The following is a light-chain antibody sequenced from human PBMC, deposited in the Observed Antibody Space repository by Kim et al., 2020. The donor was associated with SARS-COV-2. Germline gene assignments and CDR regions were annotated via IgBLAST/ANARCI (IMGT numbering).Light chain of an antibody. CDR2: GKN. Sequence: VALGQTITITCRGASLRSYFPSWYQQKPGQAPVLVLYGKNYRPSEIPDRFSGSNSGDTGSLTITGVRAEDEADYYCNSLASPGAIPIGCGTQLTVL. CDR1: SLRSYF. CDR3: NSLASPGAIP. J-gene: IGLJ2*01. V-gene: IGLV3-19*01.